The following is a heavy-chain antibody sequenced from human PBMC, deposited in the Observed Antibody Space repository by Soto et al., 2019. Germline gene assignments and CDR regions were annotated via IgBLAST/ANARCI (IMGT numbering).Heavy chain of an antibody. CDR3: ARDRYYDSSGYFGP. D-gene: IGHD3-22*01. CDR2: IYYSGST. Sequence: ADTLSLTSXVSGGSISSYYWSCIRQPPGKGLEWIGYIYYSGSTNYNPSLKSRVTISVDTSKNQFSLKLSSVTAADTAVYYCARDRYYDSSGYFGPWGQGTLVTVSS. CDR1: GGSISSYY. J-gene: IGHJ5*02. V-gene: IGHV4-59*01.